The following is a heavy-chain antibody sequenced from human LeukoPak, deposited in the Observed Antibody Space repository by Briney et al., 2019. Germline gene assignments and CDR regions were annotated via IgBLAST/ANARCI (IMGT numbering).Heavy chain of an antibody. CDR1: GFTFDDYA. Sequence: PGGSLRLSCAASGFTFDDYAMHWVRQAPGKGLEWVSRINSDGSSTSYADSVKGRFTISRDNAKNSLYLQMNSLRAEDTAVYYCARVGIAVAGGDYWGQGTLVTVSS. J-gene: IGHJ4*02. V-gene: IGHV3-74*01. CDR3: ARVGIAVAGGDY. D-gene: IGHD6-19*01. CDR2: INSDGSST.